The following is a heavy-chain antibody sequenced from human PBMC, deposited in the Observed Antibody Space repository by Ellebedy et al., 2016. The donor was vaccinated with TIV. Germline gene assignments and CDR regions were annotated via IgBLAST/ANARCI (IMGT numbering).Heavy chain of an antibody. V-gene: IGHV1-3*01. Sequence: AASVKVSCKASGYTFTSYAMHWVRQAPGQRLEWMGWINAGNGNTKYSQKFQGRVTITRDTSASTAYMELSSLRSEDTAVYYCAGPYDSSGYYAFDIWGQGTMVTVSS. CDR1: GYTFTSYA. CDR2: INAGNGNT. J-gene: IGHJ3*02. CDR3: AGPYDSSGYYAFDI. D-gene: IGHD3-22*01.